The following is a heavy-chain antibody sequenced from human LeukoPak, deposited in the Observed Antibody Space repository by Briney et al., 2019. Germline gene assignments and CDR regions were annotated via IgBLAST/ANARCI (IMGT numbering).Heavy chain of an antibody. D-gene: IGHD1-7*01. CDR1: GGSISSYY. Sequence: SETLSLTCTVSGGSISSYYWSWIRQSPGKGLEWIGYIYHSGSTNYNPSLKSRVTISVDTSKNQFSLKLSSVTAADTAVYYCAIFEVITGTTSDYWGQGTLVTVSS. V-gene: IGHV4-59*08. J-gene: IGHJ4*02. CDR3: AIFEVITGTTSDY. CDR2: IYHSGST.